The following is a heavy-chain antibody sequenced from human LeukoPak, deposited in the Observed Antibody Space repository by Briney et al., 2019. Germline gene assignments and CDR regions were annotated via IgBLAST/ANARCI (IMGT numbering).Heavy chain of an antibody. D-gene: IGHD1-26*01. CDR1: GGSISNYY. Sequence: SETLSLTCTVSGGSISNYYWNCIRQPPGKGLEWIGYIYYSGITNYNPSLKSRVTISVDTSKNQFSLKLSSVTAADTAVYYCARAGRWEGRPHAFDIWGQGTMVAVSS. CDR2: IYYSGIT. CDR3: ARAGRWEGRPHAFDI. J-gene: IGHJ3*02. V-gene: IGHV4-59*01.